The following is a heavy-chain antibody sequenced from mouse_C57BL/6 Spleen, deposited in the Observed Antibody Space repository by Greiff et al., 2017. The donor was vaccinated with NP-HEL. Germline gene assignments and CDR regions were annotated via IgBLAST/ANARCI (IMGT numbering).Heavy chain of an antibody. V-gene: IGHV3-6*01. CDR3: ARGGVYYYGSSYPWYFDV. CDR1: GYSITSGYY. CDR2: ISYDGSN. J-gene: IGHJ1*03. D-gene: IGHD1-1*01. Sequence: EVQLQESGPGLVKPSQSLSLTCSVTGYSITSGYYWNWIRQFPGNKLEWMGYISYDGSNNYNPSLKNRISITRDTSKNQFFLKLNSVTTEDTATYYCARGGVYYYGSSYPWYFDVWGTGTTVTVSS.